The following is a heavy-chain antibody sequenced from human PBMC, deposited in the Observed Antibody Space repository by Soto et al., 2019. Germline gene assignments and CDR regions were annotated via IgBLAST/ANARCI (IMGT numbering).Heavy chain of an antibody. J-gene: IGHJ4*02. V-gene: IGHV4-34*01. CDR3: ATRYRVYGFDY. Sequence: SETLSLTCAVYGGSFSGYYWSWIRQPPGKGLEWIGEINHSGSTNYNPSLKSRVTISVDTSKNQFSLKLSSVTAADTAVYYCATRYRVYGFDYWGQGTLVTVSS. D-gene: IGHD5-18*01. CDR1: GGSFSGYY. CDR2: INHSGST.